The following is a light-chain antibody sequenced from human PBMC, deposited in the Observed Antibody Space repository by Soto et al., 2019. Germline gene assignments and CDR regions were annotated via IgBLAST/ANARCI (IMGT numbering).Light chain of an antibody. CDR3: LQDYNYPLT. CDR2: GAS. Sequence: EIVLTQSPGTLSLSPGERATLSCRASQSVSSNLAWYQQKPGQAPRLLIYGASTRATGIPARFSGSGSGTEFTLTISSLQPEDFATYYCLQDYNYPLTFGGGTKVDIK. J-gene: IGKJ4*01. V-gene: IGKV3-15*01. CDR1: QSVSSN.